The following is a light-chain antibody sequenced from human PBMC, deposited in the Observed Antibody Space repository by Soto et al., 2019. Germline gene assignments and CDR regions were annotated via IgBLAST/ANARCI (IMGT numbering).Light chain of an antibody. Sequence: EIVMTQSPAALSVSPGERATLSCRASQSVSSNLAWYQQKPGQAPRLLIYGASTRGTGIPARFSGSGSGTEFTLTISSLQSEDFAVYYCQQYNSWPPLTFGGGTKLEIK. CDR1: QSVSSN. CDR3: QQYNSWPPLT. CDR2: GAS. V-gene: IGKV3-15*01. J-gene: IGKJ4*01.